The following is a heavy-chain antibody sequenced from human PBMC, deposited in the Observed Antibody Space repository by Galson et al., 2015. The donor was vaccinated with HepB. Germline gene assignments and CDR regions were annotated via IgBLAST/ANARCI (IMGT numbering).Heavy chain of an antibody. V-gene: IGHV3-21*01. D-gene: IGHD3-3*01. CDR2: ISSSSSYI. Sequence: SLRLSCAASGFTFSSYSMNWVRQAPGKGLEWVSSISSSSSYIYYADSVKGRFTISRDNAKNSLYLQMNSLRAEDTAVYYCARCGKRRDTYYDFWSGYYPNYYYYMDVWGKGTTVTVSS. CDR1: GFTFSSYS. J-gene: IGHJ6*03. CDR3: ARCGKRRDTYYDFWSGYYPNYYYYMDV.